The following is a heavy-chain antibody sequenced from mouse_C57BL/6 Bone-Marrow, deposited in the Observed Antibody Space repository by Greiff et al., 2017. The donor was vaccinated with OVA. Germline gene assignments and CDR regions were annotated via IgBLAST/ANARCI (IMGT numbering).Heavy chain of an antibody. J-gene: IGHJ1*03. CDR1: GYAFTSYL. Sequence: QVQLQQSGAELVRPGTSVKVSCKASGYAFTSYLIEWVKQRPGQGLEWIGVINPGSGGTNYNEKFKDKATLSADKSSSTAYMQLSSLTSEDSAVYFCARKGIPLRYWYVDVWGTGTTGTVSS. CDR2: INPGSGGT. CDR3: ARKGIPLRYWYVDV. D-gene: IGHD1-1*01. V-gene: IGHV1-54*01.